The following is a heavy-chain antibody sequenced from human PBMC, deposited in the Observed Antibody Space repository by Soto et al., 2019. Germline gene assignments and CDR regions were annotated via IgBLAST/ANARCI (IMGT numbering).Heavy chain of an antibody. CDR1: GGSISSGGYY. CDR3: ARSTGGFAPRRTPFDY. J-gene: IGHJ4*02. Sequence: QVQLQESGPGLVKPSQTLSLTCTVSGGSISSGGYYWSWIRQHPGKGLEWIGYIYYSGSTYYNPSLKSRVTISVDTSKNQFSLKLSSVTAADTAVYYCARSTGGFAPRRTPFDYWGQGTLVTVSS. CDR2: IYYSGST. V-gene: IGHV4-31*03. D-gene: IGHD1-1*01.